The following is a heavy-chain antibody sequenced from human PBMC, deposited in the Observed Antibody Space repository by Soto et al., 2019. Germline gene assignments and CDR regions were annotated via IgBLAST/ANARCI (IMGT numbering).Heavy chain of an antibody. Sequence: QVQLVQSGAEEKKPGASVKVSCKASGYTFTSYAMHWVRQAPGQRLEWMGWINAGNGNTKYSQKFQGRVTITRDTSASTAYMELSSLRSEDTAVYYCASHPYCSSTSCYVRPQGYWGQGTLVTVSS. J-gene: IGHJ4*02. CDR3: ASHPYCSSTSCYVRPQGY. CDR1: GYTFTSYA. CDR2: INAGNGNT. V-gene: IGHV1-3*05. D-gene: IGHD2-2*01.